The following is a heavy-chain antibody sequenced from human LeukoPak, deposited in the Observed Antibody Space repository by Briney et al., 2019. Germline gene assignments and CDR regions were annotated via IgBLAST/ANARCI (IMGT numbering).Heavy chain of an antibody. CDR1: GGSISSGDYY. J-gene: IGHJ4*02. V-gene: IGHV4-30-4*01. D-gene: IGHD3-10*01. CDR3: VGMRYYGSGSQGPVDY. CDR2: IYYSGST. Sequence: SETLSLTCTVSGGSISSGDYYWSWIRQPPGKGLEWIGYIYYSGSTYYNPSLKSRVTISVDTSKNQFSLKLSSVTAADTAVYYCVGMRYYGSGSQGPVDYWGQGTLVTVSS.